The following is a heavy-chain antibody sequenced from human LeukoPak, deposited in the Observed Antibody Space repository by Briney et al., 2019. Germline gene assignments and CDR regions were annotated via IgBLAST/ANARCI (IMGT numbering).Heavy chain of an antibody. V-gene: IGHV3-20*01. CDR1: GYTFDDHG. D-gene: IGHD6-19*01. CDR2: INWNGEST. CDR3: AKGDRNGWYFDY. J-gene: IGHJ4*02. Sequence: GRSLRLSCAGSGYTFDDHGMSWVRQTPGKGLEWVSGINWNGESTGYADSVKGRFTISRDNAKNSLFLQMNSLRVEDTALYHCAKGDRNGWYFDYWGLGTLVTVSS.